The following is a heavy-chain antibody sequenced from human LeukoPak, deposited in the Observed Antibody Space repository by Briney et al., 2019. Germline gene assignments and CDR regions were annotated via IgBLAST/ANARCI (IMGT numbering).Heavy chain of an antibody. J-gene: IGHJ3*02. CDR3: AKGDQYCSGGSCYAKDPDAFDI. CDR2: ISGSGGST. V-gene: IGHV3-23*01. Sequence: AGGSLRLSCAASGFAFSTYDMHWVRQTPGKGLEWVSAISGSGGSTYYADSVKGRFTISRDNSKNTLYLQMNSLRAEDTAVYYCAKGDQYCSGGSCYAKDPDAFDIWGQGTMVTVSS. D-gene: IGHD2-15*01. CDR1: GFAFSTYD.